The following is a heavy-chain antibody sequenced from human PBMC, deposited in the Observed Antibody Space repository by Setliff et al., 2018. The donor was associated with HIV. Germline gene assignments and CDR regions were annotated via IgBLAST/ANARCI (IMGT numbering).Heavy chain of an antibody. CDR1: GCTFTSYY. CDR3: ARNQGDASGWYAGDY. J-gene: IGHJ4*01. V-gene: IGHV1-46*01. D-gene: IGHD6-19*01. Sequence: GASVKVSCKASGCTFTSYYMHWVRQAPGQGLEWMGLINPTGDITFYPQKFQARVTMTRDTSTNTVYMDLRNLRSEDTAVYYCARNQGDASGWYAGDYWGHGTLVTVSS. CDR2: INPTGDIT.